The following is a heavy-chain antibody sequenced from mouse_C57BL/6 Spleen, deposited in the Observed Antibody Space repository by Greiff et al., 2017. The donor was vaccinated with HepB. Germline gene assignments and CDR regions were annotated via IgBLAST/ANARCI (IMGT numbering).Heavy chain of an antibody. Sequence: EVQRVESGGGLVKPGGSLKLSCAASGFTFSSYAMSWVRQTPEKRLEWVATISDGGSYTYYPDNVKGRFTISRDNAKNNLYLQMSHLKSEDTAMYYCARGGSNSHAMDYWGQGTSVTVSS. J-gene: IGHJ4*01. D-gene: IGHD4-1*01. V-gene: IGHV5-4*01. CDR3: ARGGSNSHAMDY. CDR1: GFTFSSYA. CDR2: ISDGGSYT.